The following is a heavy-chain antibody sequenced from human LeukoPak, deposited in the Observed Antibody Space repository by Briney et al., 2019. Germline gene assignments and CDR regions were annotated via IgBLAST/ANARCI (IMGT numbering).Heavy chain of an antibody. CDR2: IYTSGST. Sequence: SQTLSLTCTVSGGSISSGSYYWSWIRQPAGKGLEWIGRIYTSGSTNYNPSLKSRVTISVDTSKNQFSLKLSSVTAADTAVYYCARDGGWGDYYYYMDVWGKGTTVTVSS. CDR3: ARDGGWGDYYYYMDV. J-gene: IGHJ6*03. CDR1: GGSISSGSYY. V-gene: IGHV4-61*02. D-gene: IGHD3-10*01.